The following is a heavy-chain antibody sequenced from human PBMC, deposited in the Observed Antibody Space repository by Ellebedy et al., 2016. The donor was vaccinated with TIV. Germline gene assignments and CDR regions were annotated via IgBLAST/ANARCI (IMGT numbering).Heavy chain of an antibody. V-gene: IGHV3-7*01. D-gene: IGHD4-17*01. Sequence: GGSLRLSCAASGFSFRSYWMTWVRQAPGKGLQWVANIYQDGSVQYYVDSVKGRFTISRDNADNSLFLQMNSLRAEDTAVYYCARRGSYGDYAVQVNSWFDSWGQGTLVTVS. J-gene: IGHJ5*01. CDR3: ARRGSYGDYAVQVNSWFDS. CDR2: IYQDGSVQ. CDR1: GFSFRSYW.